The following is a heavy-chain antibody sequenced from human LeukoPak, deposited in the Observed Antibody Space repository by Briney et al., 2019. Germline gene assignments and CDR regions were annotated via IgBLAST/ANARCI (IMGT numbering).Heavy chain of an antibody. Sequence: PSETLSLTCTVSGGSISSSNYYWGWIRQPPGKGLEWIGYIYYSGSTNYNVSLKSRVTISVDTSKKQFSLRLSSVTAADTAVYYCARGTMGATHFDYWGQGTLVTVSS. D-gene: IGHD1-26*01. CDR1: GGSISSSNYY. J-gene: IGHJ4*02. CDR3: ARGTMGATHFDY. CDR2: IYYSGST. V-gene: IGHV4-61*05.